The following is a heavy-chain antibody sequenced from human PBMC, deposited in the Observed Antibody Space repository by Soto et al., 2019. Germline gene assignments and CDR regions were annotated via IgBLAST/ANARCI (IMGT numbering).Heavy chain of an antibody. CDR3: ARDYGSGSFDFDYMDV. Sequence: SETLSLTCTVSGGSISSYYWSWIRQPPGKGLEWIGYIYYSGSTNYNPSLKSRVTISVDTSKNQFSLKLSSVTAADTAVYYCARDYGSGSFDFDYMDVWGKGTTVTVSS. D-gene: IGHD3-10*01. V-gene: IGHV4-59*01. CDR1: GGSISSYY. J-gene: IGHJ6*03. CDR2: IYYSGST.